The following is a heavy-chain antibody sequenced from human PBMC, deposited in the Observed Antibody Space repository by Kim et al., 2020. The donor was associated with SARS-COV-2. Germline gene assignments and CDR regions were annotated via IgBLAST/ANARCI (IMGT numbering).Heavy chain of an antibody. CDR3: ARPHSSSPPGARYYYYGMDG. Sequence: SETLSLTCTVSGGSISSSSYYWGWIRQPPGKGLEWIGSIYYSGSTYYNPSLKSRVTISVDTSKNQFSLKLSSVTAADTAVYYCARPHSSSPPGARYYYYGMDGWGQGTTVTVSS. D-gene: IGHD6-6*01. CDR1: GGSISSSSYY. V-gene: IGHV4-39*01. J-gene: IGHJ6*02. CDR2: IYYSGST.